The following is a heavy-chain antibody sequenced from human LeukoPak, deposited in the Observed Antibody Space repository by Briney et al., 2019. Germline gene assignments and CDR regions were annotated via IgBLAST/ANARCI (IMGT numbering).Heavy chain of an antibody. J-gene: IGHJ4*02. CDR3: ARAFPSSGSYFDY. Sequence: GASLRLSCAASGFTVSSNYMSWVRQAPGKGLEWVSVIYSGGSTYYVDCVKGRFTIYRDNSKNKLYLQMNSLRAEGTAVYYCARAFPSSGSYFDYWGQGTLVTVSS. CDR2: IYSGGST. V-gene: IGHV3-53*01. CDR1: GFTVSSNY. D-gene: IGHD1-26*01.